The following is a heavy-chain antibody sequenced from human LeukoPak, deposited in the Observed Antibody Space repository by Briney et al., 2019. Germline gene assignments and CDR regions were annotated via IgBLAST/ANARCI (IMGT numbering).Heavy chain of an antibody. D-gene: IGHD3-22*01. CDR3: ARGKEYYYDSSGYYYFDY. CDR2: ISAYNGST. V-gene: IGHV1-18*01. J-gene: IGHJ4*02. CDR1: GYTFTSYG. Sequence: ASVKVSCKASGYTFTSYGISWVRQAPGQGLEWMGWISAYNGSTNYAQKLQGRVTMTTDTSTSTAYMELRSLRSDDTAVYYCARGKEYYYDSSGYYYFDYWGQGTLVTVSS.